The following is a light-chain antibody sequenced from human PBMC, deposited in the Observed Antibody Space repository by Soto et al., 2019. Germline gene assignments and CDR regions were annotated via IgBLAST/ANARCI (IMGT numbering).Light chain of an antibody. CDR1: QRISRN. J-gene: IGKJ1*01. Sequence: IGMAQSPAALSVSPGESATLSCRASQRISRNLAWYQQKPGQAPRLLIYDASTRATGIPARFSGSGSGTDFTLSISSLQSEDFAIYYCQQYNDWPRTFGQGTKV. CDR3: QQYNDWPRT. V-gene: IGKV3-15*01. CDR2: DAS.